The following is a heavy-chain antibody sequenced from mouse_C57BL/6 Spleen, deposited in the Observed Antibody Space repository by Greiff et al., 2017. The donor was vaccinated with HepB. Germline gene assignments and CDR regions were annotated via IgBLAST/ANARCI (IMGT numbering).Heavy chain of an antibody. CDR2: ISSGGDYI. CDR3: TRVDSNPSHWYFDV. J-gene: IGHJ1*03. V-gene: IGHV5-9-1*02. D-gene: IGHD2-5*01. Sequence: EVMLVESGEGLVKPGGSLKLSCAASGFTFSSYAMSWVRQTPEKRLEWVAYISSGGDYIYYADTVKGRFTISRDNARNTLYLQMSSLKSEDTAMYYCTRVDSNPSHWYFDVCGTGTTVTVSS. CDR1: GFTFSSYA.